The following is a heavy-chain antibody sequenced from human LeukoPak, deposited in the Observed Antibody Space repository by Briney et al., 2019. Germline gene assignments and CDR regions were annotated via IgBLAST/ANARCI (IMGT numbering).Heavy chain of an antibody. J-gene: IGHJ4*02. CDR1: GGSISSSNW. Sequence: SGTLSLTCAVSGGSISSSNWWSWVRQPPGKGLEWIGEIYHSGSTNYNPSLKSRVTISVDKSKNQFSLKLSSVTAADTAVYYLARVKLVVVAATSYYFDYWGQGTLVTVSS. V-gene: IGHV4-4*02. CDR3: ARVKLVVVAATSYYFDY. D-gene: IGHD2-15*01. CDR2: IYHSGST.